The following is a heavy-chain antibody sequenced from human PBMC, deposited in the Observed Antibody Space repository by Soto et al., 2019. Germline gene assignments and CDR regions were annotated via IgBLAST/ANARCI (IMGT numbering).Heavy chain of an antibody. CDR2: ISTYNGNT. V-gene: IGHV1-18*01. J-gene: IGHJ4*02. CDR3: ARVPDTGYYYDSSGYYYFDY. D-gene: IGHD3-22*01. Sequence: QVQLVQSGAEVKKPGASVKVSKASGYTFTSYGISWVRQAPGQGLEWMGWISTYNGNTNYAQKLQGRVTMTTDTSTSTAYMELRSLRSDDTAVYYCARVPDTGYYYDSSGYYYFDYWGQGTLVTVSS. CDR1: GYTFTSYG.